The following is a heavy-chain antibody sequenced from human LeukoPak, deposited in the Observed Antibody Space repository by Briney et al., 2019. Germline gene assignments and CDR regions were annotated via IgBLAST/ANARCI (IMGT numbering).Heavy chain of an antibody. Sequence: PGRSLRLSCAASGFTFDDYAMHWVREAPGKGLEWVSAISWNSDNVGYADSVKGRFTISRDNTKKSLYLQMNSLRADDTALYYCAAIMTTVTTATFDIWGRGTMVTVSS. CDR3: AAIMTTVTTATFDI. CDR1: GFTFDDYA. J-gene: IGHJ3*02. V-gene: IGHV3-9*01. D-gene: IGHD4-17*01. CDR2: ISWNSDNV.